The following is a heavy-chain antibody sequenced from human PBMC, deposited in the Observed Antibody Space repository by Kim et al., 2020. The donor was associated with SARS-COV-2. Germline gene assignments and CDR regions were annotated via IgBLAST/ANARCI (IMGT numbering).Heavy chain of an antibody. J-gene: IGHJ4*02. D-gene: IGHD3-10*01. V-gene: IGHV3-74*01. Sequence: ADSVKGRFTISRDNAKNTLYLQMNSLRAEDTAVYYCARGTLLWFGEPLGYWGQGTLVTVSS. CDR3: ARGTLLWFGEPLGY.